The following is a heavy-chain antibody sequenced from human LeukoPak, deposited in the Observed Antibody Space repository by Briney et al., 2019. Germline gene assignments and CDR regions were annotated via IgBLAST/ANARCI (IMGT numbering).Heavy chain of an antibody. D-gene: IGHD3-10*01. Sequence: GPAKVSCKASGYTFTGYYMHWVRQAPGQGLEWMGWINPNSGGTNYAQKFQGWVTMTRDTSISTAYMELSRLRSDDTAVYYCARGSAMVRNLDDYWGQGTLVTVSS. CDR2: INPNSGGT. V-gene: IGHV1-2*04. CDR1: GYTFTGYY. CDR3: ARGSAMVRNLDDY. J-gene: IGHJ4*02.